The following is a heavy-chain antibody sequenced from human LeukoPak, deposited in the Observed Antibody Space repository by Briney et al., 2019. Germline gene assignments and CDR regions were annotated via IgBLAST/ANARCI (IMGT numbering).Heavy chain of an antibody. V-gene: IGHV3-48*03. Sequence: PGGSLRLSCEASGFTFSSYEMNWVRQAPGKGLEWVSYISSSGTAIYYADSVKGRFTISRDNAKNSLYLQMNSLRAEDTAVYYCARESPSYGGNVFDYWGQGTLVTVSS. CDR1: GFTFSSYE. CDR3: ARESPSYGGNVFDY. J-gene: IGHJ4*02. D-gene: IGHD4-23*01. CDR2: ISSSGTAI.